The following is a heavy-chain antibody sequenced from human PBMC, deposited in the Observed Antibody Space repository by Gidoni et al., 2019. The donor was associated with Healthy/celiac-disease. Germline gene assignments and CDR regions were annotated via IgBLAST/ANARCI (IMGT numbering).Heavy chain of an antibody. CDR1: GGSFSGSY. J-gene: IGHJ5*02. D-gene: IGHD1-26*01. V-gene: IGHV4-34*01. CDR2: INHSGST. CDR3: ARGVRVTRNWFDP. Sequence: QVQLQQWGAGLLKPSETLSLTCAVYGGSFSGSYWSWIRQPPGKGLEWIGEINHSGSTNYNPSLKSRVTISVDTSKNQFSLKLSSVTAADTAVYYCARGVRVTRNWFDPWGQGTLVTVSS.